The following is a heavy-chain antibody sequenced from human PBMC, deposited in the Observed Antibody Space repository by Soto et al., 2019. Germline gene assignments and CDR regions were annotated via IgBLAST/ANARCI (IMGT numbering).Heavy chain of an antibody. CDR2: IYYTGST. CDR1: GGSISGYY. D-gene: IGHD4-17*01. V-gene: IGHV4-59*12. CDR3: ARLDSTGYGDYFDS. Sequence: SETLSLTCTVSGGSISGYYWKWIRQPPGKGLEWIGHIYYTGSTNYNPSLKSRVTISVDTSKNQFSLKLSSVTAADTAVYYCARLDSTGYGDYFDSWGQGTLVTVSS. J-gene: IGHJ4*02.